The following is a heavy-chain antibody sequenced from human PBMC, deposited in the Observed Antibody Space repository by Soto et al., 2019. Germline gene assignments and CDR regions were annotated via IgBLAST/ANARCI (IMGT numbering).Heavy chain of an antibody. CDR1: GFTFSSYA. CDR3: TKALYCSSTSCYSGGDSFHV. V-gene: IGHV3-23*01. J-gene: IGHJ3*01. Sequence: AGESLKISCGGSGFTFSSYAMSWVRQAPGKGLEWVSGVTGSGESAYYADSVRDRFTISRDNSKNTLYLQMSSLRAEDTAVYFCTKALYCSSTSCYSGGDSFHVWGQGTMVTVSS. CDR2: VTGSGESA. D-gene: IGHD2-2*01.